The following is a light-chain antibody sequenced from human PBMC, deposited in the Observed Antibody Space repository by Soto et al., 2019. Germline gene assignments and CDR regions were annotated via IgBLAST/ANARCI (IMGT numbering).Light chain of an antibody. J-gene: IGKJ4*01. CDR1: QGISSW. V-gene: IGKV1D-12*01. Sequence: DIQMTQSPSSVSASVGDRVTITCRASQGISSWLGWYQQKPGKAPKLLIYAASSLKSGVPSRFSGSGSGAYFPLTISSLQPEEFATYYCQQDNIFPFTFGGGTKVELK. CDR3: QQDNIFPFT. CDR2: AAS.